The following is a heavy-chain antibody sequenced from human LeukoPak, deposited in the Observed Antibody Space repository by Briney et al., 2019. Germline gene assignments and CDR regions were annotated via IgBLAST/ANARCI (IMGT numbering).Heavy chain of an antibody. CDR2: IKYDGSEK. J-gene: IGHJ4*02. V-gene: IGHV3-7*01. D-gene: IGHD6-13*01. CDR3: ARDIEAAGLFLDY. Sequence: PGGSLRLSCAASGFTFSSYWMTWVRQAPGKGLEWVANIKYDGSEKDYIDSVKGRFTISRDNAKNSLYLQMNSLRAEDTAVYYCARDIEAAGLFLDYWGQGTLVTVSS. CDR1: GFTFSSYW.